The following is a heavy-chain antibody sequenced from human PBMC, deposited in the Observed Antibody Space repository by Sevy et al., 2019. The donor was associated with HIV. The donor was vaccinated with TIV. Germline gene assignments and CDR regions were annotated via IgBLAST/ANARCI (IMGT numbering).Heavy chain of an antibody. CDR1: GFTFINHA. Sequence: GGSLRLSCAASGFTFINHAMHWVRQAPGKGLEWVTVISYDGSNKYYADSVKGRFTISRDTSKSTVYLQMDSLRAEDTAVYYCARDVQVYGSRNRYTAFFDPWGQGTLVTVSS. V-gene: IGHV3-30*04. CDR2: ISYDGSNK. D-gene: IGHD3-16*02. CDR3: ARDVQVYGSRNRYTAFFDP. J-gene: IGHJ5*02.